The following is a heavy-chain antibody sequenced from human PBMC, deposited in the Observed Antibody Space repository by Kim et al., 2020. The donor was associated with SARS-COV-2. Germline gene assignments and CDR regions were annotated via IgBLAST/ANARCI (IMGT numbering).Heavy chain of an antibody. CDR3: AKDISSGKSLRYFDWFDY. CDR1: GFTFDDYA. J-gene: IGHJ4*02. D-gene: IGHD3-9*01. CDR2: ISWNSGSI. Sequence: GGSLRLSCAASGFTFDDYAMHWVRQAPGKGLEWVSGISWNSGSIGYADSVKGRFTISRDNAKNSLYLQMNSLRAEDTALYYCAKDISSGKSLRYFDWFDYWGQGTLVTVSS. V-gene: IGHV3-9*01.